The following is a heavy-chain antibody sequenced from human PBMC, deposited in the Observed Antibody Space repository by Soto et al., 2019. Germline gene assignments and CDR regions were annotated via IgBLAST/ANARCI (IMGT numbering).Heavy chain of an antibody. V-gene: IGHV3-48*01. CDR1: GFTFSSYS. CDR2: ISSSSSTI. CDR3: ARGYSSYGPFAD. D-gene: IGHD5-18*01. Sequence: EVQLVESGGGLVQPGGSLRLSCAASGFTFSSYSMNWVRQAPGKGLEWVSYISSSSSTIYYADSVKGRFTISRDNAQSSLYLQMNSRRAEDTAVYYCARGYSSYGPFADWGQGTLVTVSS. J-gene: IGHJ4*02.